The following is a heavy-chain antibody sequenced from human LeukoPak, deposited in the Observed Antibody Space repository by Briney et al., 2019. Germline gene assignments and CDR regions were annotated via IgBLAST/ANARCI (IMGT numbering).Heavy chain of an antibody. J-gene: IGHJ4*02. CDR3: ATDRLVRGVIEDY. CDR2: MNPNSGNT. Sequence: ASVKVSFKASGYTFTSYDINWVRQATGQGLEWMGWMNPNSGNTGYAQKFQGRVTMTRNTSISTAYMELSSLRSEDTAVYYCATDRLVRGVIEDYWGQGTLVTVSS. V-gene: IGHV1-8*01. CDR1: GYTFTSYD. D-gene: IGHD3-10*01.